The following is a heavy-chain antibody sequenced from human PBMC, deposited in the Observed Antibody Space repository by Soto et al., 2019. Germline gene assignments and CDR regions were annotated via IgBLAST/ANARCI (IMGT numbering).Heavy chain of an antibody. J-gene: IGHJ4*02. CDR1: GFTFSSYW. V-gene: IGHV3-7*05. D-gene: IGHD3-16*02. Sequence: GGSLRLSCAASGFTFSSYWMSRVRQAPGKGLEWVANIKQDGSEKYYVDSVKGRFTISRDNAKNSLYLQMNSLRAEDTAVYYCARDFIYDYAWGSYRYIDYWGQGTLVTVSS. CDR3: ARDFIYDYAWGSYRYIDY. CDR2: IKQDGSEK.